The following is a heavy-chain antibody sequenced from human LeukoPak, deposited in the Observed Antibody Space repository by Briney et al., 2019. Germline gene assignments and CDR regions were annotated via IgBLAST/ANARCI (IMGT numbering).Heavy chain of an antibody. J-gene: IGHJ6*02. V-gene: IGHV1-2*02. CDR1: GDTFTGYY. Sequence: ASVKVSCKASGDTFTGYYMRWVRQAPGQGLEWMGWINPNSGGTNYAQKFQGRVTMTRDTSISTAYMELSRLRSDDTAVYYCARNTVAGAYYYYGMDVWGQGTTVTVSS. D-gene: IGHD6-19*01. CDR3: ARNTVAGAYYYYGMDV. CDR2: INPNSGGT.